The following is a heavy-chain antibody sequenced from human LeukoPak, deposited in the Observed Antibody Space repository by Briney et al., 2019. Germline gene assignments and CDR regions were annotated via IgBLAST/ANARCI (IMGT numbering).Heavy chain of an antibody. CDR3: ARSSRVRGIAAAPFDY. V-gene: IGHV1-2*04. D-gene: IGHD6-13*01. Sequence: ASVKVSCKASGYTFTGYYMHWVRQAPGQGLEWMGWINPNSGGTNYAQKFQGWVTMSRDTSISTAYMKLSRLRSDDTAVYYCARSSRVRGIAAAPFDYWGQGTLVTVSS. J-gene: IGHJ4*02. CDR1: GYTFTGYY. CDR2: INPNSGGT.